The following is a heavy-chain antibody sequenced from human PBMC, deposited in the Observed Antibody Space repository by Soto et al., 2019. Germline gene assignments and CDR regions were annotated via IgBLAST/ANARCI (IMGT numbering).Heavy chain of an antibody. CDR2: VNAGNGDT. J-gene: IGHJ3*02. D-gene: IGHD3-3*01. Sequence: ASVKVSCKASGYSFISYTIHWVRQAPGQRLEWIGWVNAGNGDTNYARKFQDRVTITRDMSTSTAYMEVSSLRSEDTAVYYCAARLYNTRTYYDFWSGDTGDAFDIWGQGTMVTV. CDR1: GYSFISYT. V-gene: IGHV1-3*01. CDR3: AARLYNTRTYYDFWSGDTGDAFDI.